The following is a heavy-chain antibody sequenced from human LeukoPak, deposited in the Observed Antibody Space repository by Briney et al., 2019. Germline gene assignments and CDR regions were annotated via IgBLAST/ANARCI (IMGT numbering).Heavy chain of an antibody. CDR3: ARALVVPAAVQPNWFDP. D-gene: IGHD2-2*01. CDR1: GGTFSSYA. J-gene: IGHJ5*02. Sequence: SVKVSCKASGGTFSSYAISWVRQAPGQGLEWMGGIIPIFGTANYAQKFQGRVTITADESTSTAYMELSSPRSEDTAVYYCARALVVPAAVQPNWFDPWGQGTLVTVSP. CDR2: IIPIFGTA. V-gene: IGHV1-69*13.